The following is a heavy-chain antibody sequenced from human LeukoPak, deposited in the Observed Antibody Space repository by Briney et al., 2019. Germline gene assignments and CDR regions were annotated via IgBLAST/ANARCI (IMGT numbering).Heavy chain of an antibody. Sequence: PGGSLRLSCAASGFTFSSYDMHWVRQATGKGLEWVSAIGTAGDTYYPGSVKGRFTISRENAKNSLYLQMNSLRAGDTAVYYCARGLDSPGGYSYGYYYYGMDVWGQGTTVTVSS. CDR3: ARGLDSPGGYSYGYYYYGMDV. J-gene: IGHJ6*02. D-gene: IGHD5-18*01. V-gene: IGHV3-13*01. CDR1: GFTFSSYD. CDR2: IGTAGDT.